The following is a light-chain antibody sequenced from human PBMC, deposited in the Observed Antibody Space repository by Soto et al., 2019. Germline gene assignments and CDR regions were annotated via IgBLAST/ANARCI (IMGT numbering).Light chain of an antibody. CDR1: QSISSY. J-gene: IGKJ1*01. V-gene: IGKV1-39*01. CDR2: AAS. Sequence: DIQMTQSPSSLSASVGDRVTITCRASQSISSYLNWYQQKPGKAPKLLIYAASSLQSGVPSRFSDMGSGTDFTLTISRLQPEDFATYYCQQSYSTPWTVGQGTKVEIK. CDR3: QQSYSTPWT.